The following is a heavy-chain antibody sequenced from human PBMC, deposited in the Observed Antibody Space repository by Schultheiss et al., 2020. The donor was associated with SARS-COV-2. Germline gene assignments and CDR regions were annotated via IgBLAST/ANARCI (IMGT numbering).Heavy chain of an antibody. J-gene: IGHJ6*02. CDR1: GGSISSYY. CDR2: IYYSGST. D-gene: IGHD3-10*01. Sequence: SETLSLTCTVSGGSISSYYWSWIRQPPGKGLEWIGYIYYSGSTNYNPSLKSRVTISVDTSKNQFSLRLSSVTAADTAVYYCVRVVRVRTGDYYYGMDVWGQGTTVTVSS. V-gene: IGHV4-59*12. CDR3: VRVVRVRTGDYYYGMDV.